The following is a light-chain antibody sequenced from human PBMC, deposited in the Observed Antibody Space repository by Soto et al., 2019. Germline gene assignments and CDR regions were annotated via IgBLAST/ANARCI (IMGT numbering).Light chain of an antibody. CDR3: QVYGSSPKT. CDR1: QSVSSSY. CDR2: GAS. Sequence: EIVLTQSPGTLALSPGEGATLSSRASQSVSSSYLAWYQQKPGQAPRLLIYGASSRATGIPDRFSGSGSGTDFTLSISRLEPEDFAVYYCQVYGSSPKTFGQGTKVDIK. V-gene: IGKV3-20*01. J-gene: IGKJ1*01.